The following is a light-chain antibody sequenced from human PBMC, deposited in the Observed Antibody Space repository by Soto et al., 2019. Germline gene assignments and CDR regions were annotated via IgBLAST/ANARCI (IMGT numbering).Light chain of an antibody. CDR3: QQRSNWPVT. CDR2: DAS. Sequence: EIVMTQSPATLSVSPGDSATLSCRASQSVSSYLAWYQQKPGQAPRLLIYDASNRATGIPDRFSGSGSGTDFTLTISSLEPEDFAVYYCQQRSNWPVTFGQGTKVDIK. V-gene: IGKV3-11*01. J-gene: IGKJ1*01. CDR1: QSVSSY.